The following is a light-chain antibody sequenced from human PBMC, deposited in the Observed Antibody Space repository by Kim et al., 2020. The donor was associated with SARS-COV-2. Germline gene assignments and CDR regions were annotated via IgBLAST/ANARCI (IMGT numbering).Light chain of an antibody. CDR2: GAS. Sequence: VSPGKGATLSCRASQSVSRNLAWYQQKPGQAPSLLIYGASTRATGVPARFSGSGSGTEFTLTISSLQSEDFALYYCQQYNDWPLYTFGQGTKLEI. CDR1: QSVSRN. CDR3: QQYNDWPLYT. V-gene: IGKV3-15*01. J-gene: IGKJ2*01.